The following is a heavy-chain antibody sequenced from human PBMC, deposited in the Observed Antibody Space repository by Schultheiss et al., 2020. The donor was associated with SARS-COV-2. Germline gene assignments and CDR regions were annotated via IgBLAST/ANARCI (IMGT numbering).Heavy chain of an antibody. Sequence: SETLSITCTVSGGSISSYYWSWIRQPPGKGLEWIGYIYYSGSTNYNPSLKSRVTISVDTSKNQFSLKLSSVTAADTAVYYCARGQGDFLEWLFVFDYWGQGTLVTVSS. CDR3: ARGQGDFLEWLFVFDY. V-gene: IGHV4-59*12. J-gene: IGHJ4*02. D-gene: IGHD3-3*01. CDR2: IYYSGST. CDR1: GGSISSYY.